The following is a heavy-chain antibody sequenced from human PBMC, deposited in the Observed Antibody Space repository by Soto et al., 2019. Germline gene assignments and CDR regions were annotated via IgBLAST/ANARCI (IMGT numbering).Heavy chain of an antibody. CDR3: TTDPYYYDSSGYEPYFDY. D-gene: IGHD3-22*01. V-gene: IGHV3-15*07. CDR2: IKSKNDGGTT. J-gene: IGHJ4*02. Sequence: GGSLRLSCAASGFTFKTAWMNWVRQSPGKGLEWVGRIKSKNDGGTTDYAAPVKGRFTISRDDSKNTLYVQMNSLKTEDTAVYYCTTDPYYYDSSGYEPYFDYWGQGTLVTVSS. CDR1: GFTFKTAW.